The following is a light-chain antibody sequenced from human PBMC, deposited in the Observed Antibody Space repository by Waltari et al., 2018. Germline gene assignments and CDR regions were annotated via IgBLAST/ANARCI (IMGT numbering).Light chain of an antibody. J-gene: IGKJ4*01. V-gene: IGKV3-11*01. CDR3: QHRSDWPLT. CDR2: EAS. CDR1: ESVSRY. Sequence: IVLTQSPATLSLSPGERATLSCRASESVSRYLAWYQQKPDQAPRLLIYEASNRATGIPARFSGSGSGTDFTLTISSLEPEDFAVYYCQHRSDWPLTFGGGTKVEIK.